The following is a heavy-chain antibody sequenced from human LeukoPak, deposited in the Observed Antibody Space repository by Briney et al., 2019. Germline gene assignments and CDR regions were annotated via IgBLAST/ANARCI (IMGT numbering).Heavy chain of an antibody. V-gene: IGHV3-9*01. J-gene: IGHJ4*02. Sequence: PGGSLRLSCAASGFTFDDYSMHWVRQSPGKGLEWLSGLGWNGDIIDYADSVKGRFTISRDNAKNSLYLQMDSLKTEDTALYYCAKDSLIAASGTLFDFWGQGTRVTVSS. CDR1: GFTFDDYS. D-gene: IGHD6-13*01. CDR3: AKDSLIAASGTLFDF. CDR2: LGWNGDII.